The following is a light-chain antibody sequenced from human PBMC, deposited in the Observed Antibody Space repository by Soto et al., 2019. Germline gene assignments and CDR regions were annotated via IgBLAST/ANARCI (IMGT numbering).Light chain of an antibody. J-gene: IGKJ4*01. CDR1: QGIAVY. CDR3: QRYNSAPRT. V-gene: IGKV1-27*01. Sequence: DIQMTQSPSSLSAFVGDRVTITCRASQGIAVYLAWYQQKPGKVPKLLIYGGSSLVSGVPFRFSGSGSGTDFTLTISSLLPEDVATYYCQRYNSAPRTFGGGTKVEIK. CDR2: GGS.